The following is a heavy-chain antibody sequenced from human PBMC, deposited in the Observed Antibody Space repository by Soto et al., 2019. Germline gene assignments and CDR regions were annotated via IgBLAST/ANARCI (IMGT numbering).Heavy chain of an antibody. CDR2: ISASGTHT. CDR1: GFTFSTFA. D-gene: IGHD1-1*01. CDR3: AKGLRPWNHMDA. J-gene: IGHJ6*03. V-gene: IGHV3-23*01. Sequence: EVQLLESGGGFVQPGGSLRLSCAASGFTFSTFAMTWVRQAPGKGLEWVSSISASGTHTYHADSGRGRFTISRDDSINTLYLQPNSLRGGDTAVYYCAKGLRPWNHMDAWGRGTTVTVSS.